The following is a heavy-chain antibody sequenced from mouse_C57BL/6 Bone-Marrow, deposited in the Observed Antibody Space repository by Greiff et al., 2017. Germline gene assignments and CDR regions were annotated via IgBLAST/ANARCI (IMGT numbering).Heavy chain of an antibody. CDR2: IDPSDSYT. J-gene: IGHJ3*01. D-gene: IGHD2-5*01. V-gene: IGHV1-50*01. CDR3: AYSNYSFAY. CDR1: GYTFTSYW. Sequence: QVQLQQPGAELVKPGASVKLSCKASGYTFTSYWMQWVKQRPGQGLAWIGEIDPSDSYTNYNQKFKGKATLTVDTSSSTAYMQLSSLTSEDSAVYYCAYSNYSFAYWGQGTLVTVSA.